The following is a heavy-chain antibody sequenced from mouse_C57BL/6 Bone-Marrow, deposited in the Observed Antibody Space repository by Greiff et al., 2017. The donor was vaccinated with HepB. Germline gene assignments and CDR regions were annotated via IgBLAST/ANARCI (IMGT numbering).Heavy chain of an antibody. V-gene: IGHV1-81*01. CDR1: GYTFTSYG. CDR2: IYPRSGNT. J-gene: IGHJ3*01. CDR3: ARNGSSSAWFAY. D-gene: IGHD1-1*01. Sequence: VQLQQSGAELARPGASVKLSCKASGYTFTSYGISWVKQRTGQGLEWIGEIYPRSGNTYYNEKFKGKATLTADKSSSTAYMKLRSLTSEDSAVYFCARNGSSSAWFAYWGQGTLVTVSA.